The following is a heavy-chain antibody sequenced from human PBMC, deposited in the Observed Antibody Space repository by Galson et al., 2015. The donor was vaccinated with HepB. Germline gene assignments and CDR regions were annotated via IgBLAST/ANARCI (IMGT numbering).Heavy chain of an antibody. CDR2: INPNSGGT. CDR1: GYTFTGYY. D-gene: IGHD3-10*01. J-gene: IGHJ5*02. V-gene: IGHV1-2*02. Sequence: SVKVSCKASGYTFTGYYMHWVRQAPGQGLEWMGWINPNSGGTNYAQKFQGRVTMTRDTSISTAYMELSRLRSDDTAVYYCARDLLWFGDQRGWFDPWGQGTLVTVSS. CDR3: ARDLLWFGDQRGWFDP.